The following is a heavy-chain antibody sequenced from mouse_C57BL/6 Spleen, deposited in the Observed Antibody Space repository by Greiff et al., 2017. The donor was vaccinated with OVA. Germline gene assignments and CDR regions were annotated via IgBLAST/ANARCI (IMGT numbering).Heavy chain of an antibody. CDR2: INPSSGYT. CDR1: GYTFTSYT. J-gene: IGHJ2*01. Sequence: QVQLQQSGAELARPGASVKMSCKASGYTFTSYTMHWVQQRPGQGLEWIGYINPSSGYTKYTQKFKDKATLTADKSSSTAYMQLSSLTSEDSAVYYCARSGSTVVADYWGQGTTLTVSS. V-gene: IGHV1-4*01. D-gene: IGHD1-1*01. CDR3: ARSGSTVVADY.